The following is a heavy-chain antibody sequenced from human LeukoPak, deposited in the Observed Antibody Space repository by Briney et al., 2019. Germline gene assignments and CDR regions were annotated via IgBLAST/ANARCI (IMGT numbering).Heavy chain of an antibody. CDR1: GFTFRSYA. Sequence: GGSLRLSCAASGFTFRSYAMNWVRQAPGKGLEWVAVISGSGGSTYYADSVKGRFTISRDNSKNTLYLQVNSLRAEDTAVYYCARNYGDYDWYFDLWGRGTLVTVSS. V-gene: IGHV3-23*01. J-gene: IGHJ2*01. CDR2: ISGSGGST. CDR3: ARNYGDYDWYFDL. D-gene: IGHD4-17*01.